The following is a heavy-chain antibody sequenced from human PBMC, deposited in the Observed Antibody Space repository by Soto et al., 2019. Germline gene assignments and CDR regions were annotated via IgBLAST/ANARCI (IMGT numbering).Heavy chain of an antibody. V-gene: IGHV1-46*01. CDR2: INPSGGST. Sequence: ASVKVSCKASGYTFTSYYMHWVRQAPGQGLEWMGIINPSGGSTSYAQKFQGRVTMTRDTSTSTVYMELSSLRSEDTAVYYCARVDIVLVQAAMGPGMDVWGQGTTVTVSS. D-gene: IGHD2-2*01. CDR3: ARVDIVLVQAAMGPGMDV. J-gene: IGHJ6*02. CDR1: GYTFTSYY.